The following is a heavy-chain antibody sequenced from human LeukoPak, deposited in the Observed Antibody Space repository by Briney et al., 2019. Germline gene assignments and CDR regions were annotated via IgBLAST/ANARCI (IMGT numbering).Heavy chain of an antibody. CDR1: GFAFSSYW. V-gene: IGHV3-7*01. J-gene: IGHJ4*02. D-gene: IGHD6-19*01. CDR3: ARDSYSSGTVFDF. CDR2: IKQDGSEK. Sequence: PGGSLRLSCAASGFAFSSYWMSWVRQAPGKGLEWVANIKQDGSEKYYVDSVKGRFTISRDNAKNSLFLQMNSLRAEDTAVYYCARDSYSSGTVFDFWGQGALVTVSS.